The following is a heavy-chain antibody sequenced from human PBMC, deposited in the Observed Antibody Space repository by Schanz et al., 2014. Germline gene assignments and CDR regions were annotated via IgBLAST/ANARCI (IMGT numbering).Heavy chain of an antibody. Sequence: QVQLQESGPGLVKPSGTLSLTCVVSGGSISSGVWWTWARQSPGKGLEWIGEIFHSGTTNYNPSRESRVTISVDKSKNQFSLILSSRTAADTAVYYCTRSTLWSYDVWGRGTMVIVSS. D-gene: IGHD2-21*01. CDR3: TRSTLWSYDV. CDR1: GGSISSGVW. V-gene: IGHV4-4*02. CDR2: IFHSGTT. J-gene: IGHJ3*01.